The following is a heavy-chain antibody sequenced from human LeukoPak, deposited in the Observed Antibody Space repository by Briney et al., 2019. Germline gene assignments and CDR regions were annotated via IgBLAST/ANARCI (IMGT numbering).Heavy chain of an antibody. J-gene: IGHJ5*02. CDR2: INQDGSEK. Sequence: PGGFLILYWAATGFTFSTSWMNLVRQAPGKGLQWVAKINQDGSEKYYVDSVKGRSTISRDNAKNSLFLQVNSLRVEDTAVYYCARFGYRDGIDLWGQGNLVTVSS. D-gene: IGHD5-18*01. CDR1: GFTFSTSW. CDR3: ARFGYRDGIDL. V-gene: IGHV3-7*01.